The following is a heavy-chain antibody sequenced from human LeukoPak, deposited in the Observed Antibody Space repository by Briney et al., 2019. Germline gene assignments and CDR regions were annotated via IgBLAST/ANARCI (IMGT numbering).Heavy chain of an antibody. D-gene: IGHD1-26*01. V-gene: IGHV1-69*05. CDR2: IIPIFGTA. CDR1: GGTFSSYA. Sequence: SMKVSCKASGGTFSSYAISWVRQAPGQGLEWMGGIIPIFGTANYAQKFQGRVTMTRDTSISTAYMELSRLRSDDTAVYYCARSVGATGFDYWGQGTLVTVSS. J-gene: IGHJ4*02. CDR3: ARSVGATGFDY.